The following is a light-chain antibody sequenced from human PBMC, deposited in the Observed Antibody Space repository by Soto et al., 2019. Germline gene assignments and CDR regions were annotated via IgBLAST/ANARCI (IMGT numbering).Light chain of an antibody. CDR1: QSVLYSPTNKNY. CDR2: WAS. J-gene: IGKJ4*01. CDR3: QQYYSTPLA. Sequence: DIVMTQTPDSLTVPLGESATTSCKSSQSVLYSPTNKNYLGWYQQQPGQPPILLLYWASTRDSGVPDRFSGSGSETDFTLTISSLQAEDVAVYYCQQYYSTPLAFGGGTKVEIK. V-gene: IGKV4-1*01.